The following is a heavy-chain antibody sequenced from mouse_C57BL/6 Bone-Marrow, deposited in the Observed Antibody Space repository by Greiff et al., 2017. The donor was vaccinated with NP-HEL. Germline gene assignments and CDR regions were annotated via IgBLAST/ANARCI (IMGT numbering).Heavy chain of an antibody. CDR3: ARHRGRSSYEVYYAMDY. D-gene: IGHD1-1*01. Sequence: DVMLVESGGGLVQPGGSLKLSCAASGFTFSDYYMYWVRQTPEKRLEWVAYISNGGGSTYYPDTVKGRFTISRDNAKNTLYLQMSRLKSEDTAMYYCARHRGRSSYEVYYAMDYWGQGTSVTVSS. J-gene: IGHJ4*01. V-gene: IGHV5-12*01. CDR2: ISNGGGST. CDR1: GFTFSDYY.